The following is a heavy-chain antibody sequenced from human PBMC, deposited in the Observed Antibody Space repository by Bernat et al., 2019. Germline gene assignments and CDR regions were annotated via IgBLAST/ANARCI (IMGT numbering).Heavy chain of an antibody. D-gene: IGHD2-21*02. CDR2: INVSGGNT. CDR1: GFIFNNYV. CDR3: ARDNCGGDCYCFDY. Sequence: EVQLLESGGGLVQPGGSLRLSCAASGFIFNNYVMGWVRQAPGKGLEWVSDINVSGGNTYYADSVKGRFTISRDNSRNTLFLQMNSLRAEDTAFYYCARDNCGGDCYCFDYWGQGTLVTVSS. V-gene: IGHV3-23*01. J-gene: IGHJ4*02.